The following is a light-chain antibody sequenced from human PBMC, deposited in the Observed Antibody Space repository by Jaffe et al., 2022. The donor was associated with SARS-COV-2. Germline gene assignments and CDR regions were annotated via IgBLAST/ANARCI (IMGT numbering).Light chain of an antibody. Sequence: SYELTQPPSVSVSPGQTASITCSGDKLGDKYACWYQQKPGQSPVLVIFQDNKRPSGIPERFSGSNSGNTATLTISGTQATDEADYYCQAWDNKAAIFGGGTKLTVL. CDR2: QDN. CDR1: KLGDKY. CDR3: QAWDNKAAI. J-gene: IGLJ2*01. V-gene: IGLV3-1*01.